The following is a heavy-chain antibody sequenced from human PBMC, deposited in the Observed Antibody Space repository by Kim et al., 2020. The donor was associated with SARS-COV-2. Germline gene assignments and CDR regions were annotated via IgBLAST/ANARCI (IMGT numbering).Heavy chain of an antibody. CDR1: GFTFTSYA. CDR3: ARDTGAVAGMRGDWFDP. V-gene: IGHV3-30*04. D-gene: IGHD6-19*01. Sequence: GGSLRLSCAASGFTFTSYAMHWVRQAPGKGLEWVAVISYDGSNKYYADSVKGRFTISRDNSKNTLYLQMNILRAEDTAVYYWARDTGAVAGMRGDWFDP. CDR2: ISYDGSNK. J-gene: IGHJ5*02.